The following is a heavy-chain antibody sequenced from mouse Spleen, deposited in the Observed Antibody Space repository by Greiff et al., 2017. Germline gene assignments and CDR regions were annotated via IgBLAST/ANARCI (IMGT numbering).Heavy chain of an antibody. Sequence: EVKLVESGPSLVKPSQTLSLTCSVTGDSITSGYWNWIRKFPGNKLEYMGYISYSGSTYYNPSLKSRISITRDTSKNQYYLQLNSVTTEDTATYYCARYTPLYGNPFAYWGQGTLVTVSA. V-gene: IGHV3-8*02. J-gene: IGHJ3*01. D-gene: IGHD2-1*01. CDR2: ISYSGST. CDR3: ARYTPLYGNPFAY. CDR1: GDSITSGY.